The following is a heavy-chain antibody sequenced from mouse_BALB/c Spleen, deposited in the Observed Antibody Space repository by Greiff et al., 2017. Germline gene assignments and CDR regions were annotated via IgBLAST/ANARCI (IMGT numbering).Heavy chain of an antibody. Sequence: EVKLVESGPGLVKPSQSLSLTCSVTGYSITSGYYWNWIRQFPGNKLEWMGYISYDGSNNYNPSLKNRISITRDTSKNQFFLKLNSVTTEDTATYYCARDSRGNYRYYAMDYWGQGTSVTVSS. V-gene: IGHV3-6*02. CDR2: ISYDGSN. CDR3: ARDSRGNYRYYAMDY. CDR1: GYSITSGYY. D-gene: IGHD2-1*01. J-gene: IGHJ4*01.